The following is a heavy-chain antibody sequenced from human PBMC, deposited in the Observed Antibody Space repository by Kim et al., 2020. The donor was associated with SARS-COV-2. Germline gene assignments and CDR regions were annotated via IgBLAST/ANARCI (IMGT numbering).Heavy chain of an antibody. D-gene: IGHD6-19*01. CDR2: T. V-gene: IGHV4-4*02. J-gene: IGHJ4*02. Sequence: TNDNPSLKSRVTISVDKSKNQFSLKLSSVTAADTAVYYCAKLSSGWYFDYWGQGTLVTVSS. CDR3: AKLSSGWYFDY.